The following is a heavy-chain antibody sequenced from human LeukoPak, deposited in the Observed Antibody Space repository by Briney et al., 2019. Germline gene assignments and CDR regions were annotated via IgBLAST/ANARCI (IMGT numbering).Heavy chain of an antibody. Sequence: SQTLSLTCIVSGGSVSSPNSYWSWIRQPPGKGLEWIGNVYYIGTTSYNSSLKSRVTISVDTSKNQFSLEVTSVTAADTAVYYCARNTSSSPWFDPWGQGTLVTVSS. CDR2: VYYIGTT. J-gene: IGHJ5*02. CDR3: ARNTSSSPWFDP. CDR1: GGSVSSPNSY. V-gene: IGHV4-61*01. D-gene: IGHD6-6*01.